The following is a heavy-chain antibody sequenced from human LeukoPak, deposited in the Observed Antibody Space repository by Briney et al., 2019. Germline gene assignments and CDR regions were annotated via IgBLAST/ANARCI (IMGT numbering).Heavy chain of an antibody. CDR1: GFTFSSYW. J-gene: IGHJ4*02. V-gene: IGHV3-74*01. CDR3: ARDQGSFDY. Sequence: GGSLRLFCAASGFTFSSYWMHWIRQAPGKGLVWVSRIHSDGIGTSYADSVRGRFTISRDNAKNTVYLQMNSLRAEDTAVYYCARDQGSFDYWGQGTLVTVSS. CDR2: IHSDGIGT.